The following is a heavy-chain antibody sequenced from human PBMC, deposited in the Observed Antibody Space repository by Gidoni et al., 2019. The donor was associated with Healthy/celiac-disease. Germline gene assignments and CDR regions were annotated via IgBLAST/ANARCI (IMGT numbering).Heavy chain of an antibody. D-gene: IGHD6-19*01. V-gene: IGHV3-30*01. CDR1: GFTFSSYA. CDR3: ARDPGFSYGSGCDFNY. J-gene: IGHJ4*02. Sequence: QVQLVEPACGVVQPGRSLRPFSAASGFTFSSYAMHWVRQAPGKGLEWVAVISYDGSDKDDADSVKGRFTISRDNSKNTLYLQMNSLRAEDTAVYCCARDPGFSYGSGCDFNYWGQGTLVTVSS. CDR2: ISYDGSDK.